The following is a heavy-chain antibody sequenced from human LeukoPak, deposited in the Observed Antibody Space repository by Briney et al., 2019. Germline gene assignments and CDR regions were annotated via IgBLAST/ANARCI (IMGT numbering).Heavy chain of an antibody. Sequence: GGSLRLFCAASKFTFSDYYMSSIRQAPGKGLEWVSYISSISSTMYYADSVKGRFTISRDNAKNSLYLQMNSLRAEDTAIYYCARCGDGLPCDFDYWGQGTLVTVSS. CDR2: ISSISSTM. V-gene: IGHV3-11*04. CDR3: ARCGDGLPCDFDY. J-gene: IGHJ4*02. D-gene: IGHD3-10*01. CDR1: KFTFSDYY.